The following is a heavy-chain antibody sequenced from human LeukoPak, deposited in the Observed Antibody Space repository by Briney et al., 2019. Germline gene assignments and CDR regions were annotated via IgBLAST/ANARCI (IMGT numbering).Heavy chain of an antibody. CDR1: GASISPYY. CDR2: IYTSGST. J-gene: IGHJ4*02. V-gene: IGHV4-4*07. CDR3: ARNYYDSSGYSFDY. D-gene: IGHD3-22*01. Sequence: SETLSLTCTVSGASISPYYWSWIRQPAGKGLEWIGRIYTSGSTNYNPSLKSRVTISVDTSKNQFSLKLSSVTAADTAVYYCARNYYDSSGYSFDYWGQGTLVTVSS.